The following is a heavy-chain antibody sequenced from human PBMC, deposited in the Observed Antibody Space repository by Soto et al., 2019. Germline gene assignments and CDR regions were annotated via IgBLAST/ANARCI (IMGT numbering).Heavy chain of an antibody. V-gene: IGHV3-23*01. Sequence: RWSLRLSCAASGFICENFGMSWVRQAPGKGLEWISSISGSGFKKYYADSVKGRFTISRDNSKSTVYLELNNLSAEDTAVYHCAKNQGVELVPLATVDWFDPWGQGSVVTVSS. CDR2: ISGSGFKK. D-gene: IGHD1-26*01. CDR1: GFICENFG. CDR3: AKNQGVELVPLATVDWFDP. J-gene: IGHJ5*02.